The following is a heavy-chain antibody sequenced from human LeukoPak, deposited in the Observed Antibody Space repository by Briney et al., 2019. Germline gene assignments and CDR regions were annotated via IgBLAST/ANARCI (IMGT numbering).Heavy chain of an antibody. J-gene: IGHJ4*02. V-gene: IGHV3-30-3*01. CDR3: ARDRVRDGGGLGY. Sequence: PGGSLRLSCAASGFTLSGYWMHWVRQAPGKGLEWVAVISYDGSNKYYADSVKGRFTISRDNSKNTLYLQMNSLRAEDTAVYYCARDRVRDGGGLGYWGQRTLVTVSS. CDR2: ISYDGSNK. CDR1: GFTLSGYW. D-gene: IGHD3-10*01.